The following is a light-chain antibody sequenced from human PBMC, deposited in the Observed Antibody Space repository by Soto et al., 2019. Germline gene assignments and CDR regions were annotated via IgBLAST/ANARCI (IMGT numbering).Light chain of an antibody. V-gene: IGKV3-15*01. CDR3: QQYNNWLYT. CDR1: QSISTN. CDR2: AAS. Sequence: EIVMTQSPVTLSVSPGERATLSCRASQSISTNLAWYQQKAGQAPRLLIYAASTRANGIPARFSGSGSGTDFTLTINSLQSEDFAAYYCQQYNNWLYTFGQGTKVDIK. J-gene: IGKJ2*01.